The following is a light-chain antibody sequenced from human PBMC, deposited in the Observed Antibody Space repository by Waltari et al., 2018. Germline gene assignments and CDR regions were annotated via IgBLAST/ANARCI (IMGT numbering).Light chain of an antibody. CDR3: SSYSSSSTAVL. Sequence: QSALTQPASVSGSPGQSITISCTGTSSDVGGCGGYHFVSWYQHHPGKAPKLMIFGVSNRPSGVSNRFSGSKSGNTASLTISGLQAEDEAEYYCSSYSSSSTAVLFGGGTKLTVL. J-gene: IGLJ2*01. CDR2: GVS. CDR1: SSDVGGCGGYHF. V-gene: IGLV2-14*01.